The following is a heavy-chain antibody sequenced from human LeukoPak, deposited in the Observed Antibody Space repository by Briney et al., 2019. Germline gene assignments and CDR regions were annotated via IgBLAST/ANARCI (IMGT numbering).Heavy chain of an antibody. J-gene: IGHJ4*02. CDR2: ISYDGSNK. Sequence: GRSLRLSCAASGFTFSSYAMHWVRQAPGKGLEWVAVISYDGSNKYYADSVKGRFTISRDNSKNTLYLQMNSLRAEDTAVYYCAKDGGLWVSAHWGDSWGRGTLVTVSS. CDR1: GFTFSSYA. D-gene: IGHD7-27*01. CDR3: AKDGGLWVSAHWGDS. V-gene: IGHV3-30-3*01.